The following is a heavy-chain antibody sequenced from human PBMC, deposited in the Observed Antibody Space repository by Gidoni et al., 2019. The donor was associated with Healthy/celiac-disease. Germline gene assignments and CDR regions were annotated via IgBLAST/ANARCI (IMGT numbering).Heavy chain of an antibody. CDR3: TTRPKKAPMAAAAGPYDY. CDR2: IKSKTAGGTT. Sequence: EVQLVESGGGWVKAGGSIRLSCAASGFTFSNAWMSWVRQAPGKGLEWGGRIKSKTAGGTTDYAAPVKGRFTISRDDSKNTLYLQMNSLKTEDTAVYYCTTRPKKAPMAAAAGPYDYWGQGTLVTVSS. D-gene: IGHD6-13*01. J-gene: IGHJ4*02. CDR1: GFTFSNAW. V-gene: IGHV3-15*01.